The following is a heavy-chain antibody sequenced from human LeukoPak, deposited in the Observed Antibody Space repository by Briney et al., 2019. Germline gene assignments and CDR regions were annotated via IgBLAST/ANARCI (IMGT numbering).Heavy chain of an antibody. Sequence: GRSLRLSCAASGFTFSSYGMHWVRQAPGKGLEWVAVISYDGSNKDYADFVEGRFTISRDNSKNTLYLQMNSLRAEDTAVYYCAKEVRGDAFDIWGQGTMVTVSS. CDR2: ISYDGSNK. CDR1: GFTFSSYG. J-gene: IGHJ3*02. V-gene: IGHV3-30*18. D-gene: IGHD3-16*01. CDR3: AKEVRGDAFDI.